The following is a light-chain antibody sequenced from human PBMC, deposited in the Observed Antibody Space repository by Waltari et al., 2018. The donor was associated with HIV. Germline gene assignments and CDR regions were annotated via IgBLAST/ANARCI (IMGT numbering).Light chain of an antibody. V-gene: IGKV3-15*01. CDR2: GAS. CDR1: QNVNNN. CDR3: QQYNNWPPLS. Sequence: EIVMTQSPATLSVSPGETATLSCRASQNVNNNLAWYQQKPGQAPRLLIYGASTRATGIPDRFSGSGSGTEFTLTISSLQSEDFVLYYCQQYNNWPPLSFGGGTKVEFK. J-gene: IGKJ4*01.